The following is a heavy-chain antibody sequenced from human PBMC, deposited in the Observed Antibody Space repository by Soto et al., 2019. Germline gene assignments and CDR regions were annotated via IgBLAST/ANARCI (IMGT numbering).Heavy chain of an antibody. CDR3: AKASLVVTNPIDY. D-gene: IGHD3-22*01. CDR1: GFTFSSYG. Sequence: QVQLVESGGGVVQPGRSLRLSCAASGFTFSSYGMHWVRQAPGKGLEWVAVISYGGSNKYYADSVKGRFTISRDNSKDTVYLQMNSLRDEDTAVYSWAKASLVVTNPIDYWGQGTLVTVSS. CDR2: ISYGGSNK. V-gene: IGHV3-30*18. J-gene: IGHJ4*02.